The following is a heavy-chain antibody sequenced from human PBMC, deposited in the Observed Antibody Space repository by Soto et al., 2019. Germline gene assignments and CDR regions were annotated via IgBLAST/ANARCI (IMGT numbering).Heavy chain of an antibody. CDR3: AREVGHGWFDP. CDR2: IYSGGST. Sequence: EVQLVESGGGLVQPGGSLSFSCAAPGFPVSTTSLSWVPQAPGKGLKWVPVIYSGGSTYYADSVKGRFTIARHNSKNTLYLQMNSLRAEDTAVYYCAREVGHGWFDPWGQGTLVTVSS. CDR1: GFPVSTTS. J-gene: IGHJ5*02. V-gene: IGHV3-53*04.